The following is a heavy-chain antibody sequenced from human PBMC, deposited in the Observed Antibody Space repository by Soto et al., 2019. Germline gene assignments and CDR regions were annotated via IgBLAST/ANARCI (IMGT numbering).Heavy chain of an antibody. J-gene: IGHJ6*02. CDR1: GYSISSGYY. CDR3: AAAMMGGNGMDV. CDR2: IYHSGST. V-gene: IGHV4-38-2*01. D-gene: IGHD2-2*01. Sequence: PSETLSLTCAVSGYSISSGYYWGWIRQSPGKGLEWIGSIYHSGSTYYNPSLKSRVTISLDTTKNQFSLKLTSVTAADTAVYYPAAAMMGGNGMDVWGQGTTVTVSS.